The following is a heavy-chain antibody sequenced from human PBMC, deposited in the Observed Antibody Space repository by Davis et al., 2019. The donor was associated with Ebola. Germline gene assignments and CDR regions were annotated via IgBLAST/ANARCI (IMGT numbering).Heavy chain of an antibody. CDR2: TYYSGST. V-gene: IGHV4-59*08. Sequence: SETLSLTCTVSGGSISSYYWSWIRQPPGKGLDWLGYTYYSGSTNYNPSLKSRVTISVDTSKNQFSLKLSSVTAADTAVHYCARHVVILFFDYWGQGTLVTVSS. J-gene: IGHJ4*02. CDR1: GGSISSYY. CDR3: ARHVVILFFDY. D-gene: IGHD3-16*01.